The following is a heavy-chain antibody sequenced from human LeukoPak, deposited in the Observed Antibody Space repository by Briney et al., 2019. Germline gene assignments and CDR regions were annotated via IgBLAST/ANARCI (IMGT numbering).Heavy chain of an antibody. Sequence: SQTLSLTCAISGDSVSSNSAAWNWIRQSPSRGLEWLGRTYYRSKWYDDYAVSVKSRITINADTFKNQFSLQLNSVTPEDTAIYYCARGYTQLGMIDYWGQGTLVTVSS. D-gene: IGHD7-27*01. CDR1: GDSVSSNSAA. CDR3: ARGYTQLGMIDY. V-gene: IGHV6-1*01. J-gene: IGHJ4*02. CDR2: TYYRSKWYD.